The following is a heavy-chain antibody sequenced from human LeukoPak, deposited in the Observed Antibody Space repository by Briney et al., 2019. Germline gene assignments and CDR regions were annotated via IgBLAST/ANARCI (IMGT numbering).Heavy chain of an antibody. CDR2: IYPGDSDT. D-gene: IGHD2-2*01. CDR1: GYSFTSYW. Sequence: GESLKISCKGSGYSFTSYWIGWVRQMPGKGLEWMGNIYPGDSDTRYSPSFQGHVTISADKPISTAYSQWSSLKASDTAMYYCARHGDCSSTSCLKAGFDPWGQGTLVTVSS. J-gene: IGHJ5*02. CDR3: ARHGDCSSTSCLKAGFDP. V-gene: IGHV5-51*01.